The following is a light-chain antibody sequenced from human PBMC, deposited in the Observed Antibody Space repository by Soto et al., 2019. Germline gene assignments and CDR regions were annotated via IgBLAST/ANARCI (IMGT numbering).Light chain of an antibody. CDR3: QHYNTYPIT. CDR2: AAS. CDR1: QAISNY. J-gene: IGKJ5*01. Sequence: DIQMTQSPSSLSASVGDRDTITCRASQAISNYVAWFQQKPGKAPKSLIYAASSLRSGVPSKFSGSGSGTDFTLTISNLQPEDFATYYCQHYNTYPITFGQGTRLEI. V-gene: IGKV1-16*02.